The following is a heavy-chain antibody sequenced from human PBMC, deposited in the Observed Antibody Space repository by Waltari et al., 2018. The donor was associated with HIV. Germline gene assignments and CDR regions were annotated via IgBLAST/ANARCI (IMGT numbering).Heavy chain of an antibody. Sequence: QVQLVQSGSELKKPGASVKAYCKASGYTFTSSAMTWVRQDPGQGIEWMGSVNTNTGSPTYAQGFTGRFVFSLDTSVSTAYLQICSLKAEDTAVYYCAREGSSFSGSGYYYYGMDVWGQGTTVTVSS. CDR1: GYTFTSSA. CDR3: AREGSSFSGSGYYYYGMDV. D-gene: IGHD2-15*01. V-gene: IGHV7-4-1*01. J-gene: IGHJ6*02. CDR2: VNTNTGSP.